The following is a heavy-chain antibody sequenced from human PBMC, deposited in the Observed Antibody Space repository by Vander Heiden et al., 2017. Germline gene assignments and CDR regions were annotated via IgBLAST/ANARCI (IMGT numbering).Heavy chain of an antibody. Sequence: EVQLVQSGAGVRKPGESLKISCKASGYSFTRAWVGSVRQMPGKGLEWMVIIYPGDSDTRYSPSFQGQVTISADKSISTAYLQWSSLKASDTAMYYCAIFAASRYCSSTSCYGDAFDIWGQGTMVTVSS. CDR1: GYSFTRAW. D-gene: IGHD2-2*01. V-gene: IGHV5-51*01. J-gene: IGHJ3*02. CDR3: AIFAASRYCSSTSCYGDAFDI. CDR2: IYPGDSDT.